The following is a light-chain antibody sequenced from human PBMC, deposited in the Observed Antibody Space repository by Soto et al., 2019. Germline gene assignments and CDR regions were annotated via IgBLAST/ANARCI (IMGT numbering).Light chain of an antibody. V-gene: IGKV3-20*01. CDR3: QHYGSSRGYT. CDR1: QSVSSSY. Sequence: EIVLTQSPGTLSLSPGERATLSCRASQSVSSSYLACYQQKPGQAPMLLIYGASTRATGIPDRFSGSGSGTEFTLTISRLEPEDFAVYYCQHYGSSRGYTFGQGTKLEMK. J-gene: IGKJ2*01. CDR2: GAS.